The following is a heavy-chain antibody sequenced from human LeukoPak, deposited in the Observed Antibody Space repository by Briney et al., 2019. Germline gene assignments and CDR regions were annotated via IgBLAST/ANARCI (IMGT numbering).Heavy chain of an antibody. CDR2: ISSSSSYI. V-gene: IGHV3-21*01. CDR1: GFIFEDYG. J-gene: IGHJ6*04. CDR3: AELGITMIGGV. D-gene: IGHD3-10*02. Sequence: GGSLRLSCAASGFIFEDYGMTWVRQAPGKGLEWVSSISSSSSYIYYADSVKGRFTISRDNAKNSLYLQMNSLRAEDTAVYYCAELGITMIGGVWGKGTTVTISS.